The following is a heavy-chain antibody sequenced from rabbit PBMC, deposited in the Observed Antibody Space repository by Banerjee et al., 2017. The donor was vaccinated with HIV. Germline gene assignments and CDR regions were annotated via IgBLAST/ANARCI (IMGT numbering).Heavy chain of an antibody. J-gene: IGHJ4*01. D-gene: IGHD4-1*01. CDR1: EFDLSRYY. V-gene: IGHV1S7*01. Sequence: QLKETGGGLVQPGGSLKLSCKASEFDLSRYYMSWVRQAPGKGLEWIGYIDPVFTSTYASWVNGRFTISSHNAQNTVFLQVTSLTAADTATYFCARNIRYYSSGWDLWGQGTLVTVS. CDR3: ARNIRYYSSGWDL. CDR2: IDPVFTST.